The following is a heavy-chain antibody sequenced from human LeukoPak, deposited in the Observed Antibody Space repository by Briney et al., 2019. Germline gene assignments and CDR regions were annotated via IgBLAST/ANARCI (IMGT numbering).Heavy chain of an antibody. CDR1: GFTFSSYG. V-gene: IGHV3-30*18. CDR3: AKDTEYSSSWYYYGMDV. J-gene: IGHJ6*02. D-gene: IGHD6-13*01. CDR2: ISYDGSNK. Sequence: GGSLRLSCAASGFTFSSYGMHWVRQAPGKGLGWVAVISYDGSNKYYADSVKGRFTISRDNSKNTLYLQMNSLRAEETAVYYCAKDTEYSSSWYYYGMDVWGQGTTVTVSS.